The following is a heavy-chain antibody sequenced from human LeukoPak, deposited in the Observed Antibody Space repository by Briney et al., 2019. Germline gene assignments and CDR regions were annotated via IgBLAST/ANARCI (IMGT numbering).Heavy chain of an antibody. CDR1: GFTFRSYG. J-gene: IGHJ4*02. V-gene: IGHV3-33*01. Sequence: GSLRLSCAASGFTFRSYGMHWVRQAPGKGLDWVAIIWYDGSNKYYADSVKGRFIISKDNSKNTLYLQMNSLRAEDTAVYYCATHHSTKGFDYWGQGTLVTVSS. CDR3: ATHHSTKGFDY. CDR2: IWYDGSNK. D-gene: IGHD2-15*01.